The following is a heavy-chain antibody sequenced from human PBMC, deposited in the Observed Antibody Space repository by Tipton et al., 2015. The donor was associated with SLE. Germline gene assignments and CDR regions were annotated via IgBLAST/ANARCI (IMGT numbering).Heavy chain of an antibody. CDR1: GDSISNDNYF. D-gene: IGHD3-16*01. CDR3: ARAIGVHYFNV. CDR2: INHSGTT. Sequence: TLSLTCTISGDSISNDNYFWGWIRQPPGKGLELIGNINHSGTTYYNPSLKTRVTISVDTSKIQFSLRLTSMTAADTAVYYCARAIGVHYFNVWGQGTLVTVS. V-gene: IGHV4-39*07. J-gene: IGHJ4*02.